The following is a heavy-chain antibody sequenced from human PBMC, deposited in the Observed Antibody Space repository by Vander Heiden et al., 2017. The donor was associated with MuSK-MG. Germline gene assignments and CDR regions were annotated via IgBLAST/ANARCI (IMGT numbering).Heavy chain of an antibody. CDR3: ARGGGYYGSGSDPRYYYYGKDV. Sequence: QVHLQESGPGLVNPSETLSLTCTVSGGPISIYYWTWVRQRPGKGLEWIGYIYYSGSTNYNPTLKSRVTITVDTSKNQFSLKLSSVTAADTAVYYCARGGGYYGSGSDPRYYYYGKDVWGQGTTVTVSS. CDR2: IYYSGST. D-gene: IGHD3-10*01. J-gene: IGHJ6*02. V-gene: IGHV4-59*01. CDR1: GGPISIYY.